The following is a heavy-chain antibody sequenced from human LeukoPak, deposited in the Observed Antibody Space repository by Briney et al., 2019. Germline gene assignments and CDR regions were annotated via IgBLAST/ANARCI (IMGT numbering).Heavy chain of an antibody. V-gene: IGHV4-39*07. CDR3: AREWQYQFDY. D-gene: IGHD4-11*01. J-gene: IGHJ4*02. Sequence: SETLSLTCTVSGGSISSSSYYWGWIRQPPGKGLEWIGSVYHSGITYYTPSLKSRVSISVDTSKNQFSLKVTSVTAADTAAYYCAREWQYQFDYWGQGSLVTVSS. CDR2: VYHSGIT. CDR1: GGSISSSSYY.